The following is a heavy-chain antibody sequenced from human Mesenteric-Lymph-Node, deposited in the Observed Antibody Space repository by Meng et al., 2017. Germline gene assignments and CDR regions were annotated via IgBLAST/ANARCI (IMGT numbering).Heavy chain of an antibody. CDR2: IKEDGSDK. CDR1: GFNFNTYW. Sequence: GESLKISCAASGFNFNTYWMSWVRQAPGKGLEWVANIKEDGSDKNYLDSVWGRFTISRDNARDSVFLQMNSLTSEDTAVYYCARFPHYYDSSGYSDYYYYYGMDVWGQGTTVTVSS. CDR3: ARFPHYYDSSGYSDYYYYYGMDV. J-gene: IGHJ6*02. V-gene: IGHV3-7*01. D-gene: IGHD3-22*01.